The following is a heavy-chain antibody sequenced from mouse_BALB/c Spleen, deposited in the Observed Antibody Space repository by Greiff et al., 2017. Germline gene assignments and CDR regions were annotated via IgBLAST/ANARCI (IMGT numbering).Heavy chain of an antibody. CDR2: INPSNGGT. CDR1: GYTFTSYY. D-gene: IGHD3-1*01. CDR3: TRSSGLSWEGAWFAY. V-gene: IGHV1S81*02. J-gene: IGHJ3*01. Sequence: QVQLQQSGAELVKPGASVKLSCKASGYTFTSYYMYWVKQRPGQGLEWIGEINPSNGGTNFNEKFKSKATLTVDKSSSTAYMQLSSLTSEDSAVYYCTRSSGLSWEGAWFAYWGQGTLVTVSA.